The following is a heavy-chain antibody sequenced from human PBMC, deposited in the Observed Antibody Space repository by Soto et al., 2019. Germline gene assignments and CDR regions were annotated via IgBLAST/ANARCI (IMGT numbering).Heavy chain of an antibody. CDR2: ISYDGSNK. Sequence: QVQLVESGGGVVQPGRSLRLSCAASGFTFSSYAMHWVRQAPGKGLEWVAVISYDGSNKYYADSVKGRFTISRDNSKNTLYLQMNSLRAEDTAVYYCARDGGQLVSYGMDVWGQGTTVTVS. D-gene: IGHD6-13*01. J-gene: IGHJ6*02. V-gene: IGHV3-30-3*01. CDR1: GFTFSSYA. CDR3: ARDGGQLVSYGMDV.